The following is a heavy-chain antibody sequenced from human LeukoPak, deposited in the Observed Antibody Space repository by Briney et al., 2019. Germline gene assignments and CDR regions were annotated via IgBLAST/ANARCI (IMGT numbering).Heavy chain of an antibody. D-gene: IGHD2-2*01. J-gene: IGHJ4*02. CDR1: GFTFSDYY. CDR2: ISSSGSTI. V-gene: IGHV3-11*01. Sequence: GGSLRLSCAASGFTFSDYYMSWIRQAPGKGLEWVSYISSSGSTIYYADSVKGRFTISRDNTKNSLYLQMNSLRAEDTAVYYCARDLSKVVPAATTFDYWGQGTLVTVSS. CDR3: ARDLSKVVPAATTFDY.